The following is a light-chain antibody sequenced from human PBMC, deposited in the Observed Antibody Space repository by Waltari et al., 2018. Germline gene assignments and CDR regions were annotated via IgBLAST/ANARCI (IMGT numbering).Light chain of an antibody. Sequence: DIVMTQSPESLAVSLGERATIHCRSSHNVLYDRNNKNYLAWYQHKSGQSPKLLIYWASTRDSGVPDRFSGSGSETEFTLTISDLQADDVAVYYCQQYYATPRTFGQGTRVEIK. CDR1: HNVLYDRNNKNY. CDR2: WAS. CDR3: QQYYATPRT. V-gene: IGKV4-1*01. J-gene: IGKJ1*01.